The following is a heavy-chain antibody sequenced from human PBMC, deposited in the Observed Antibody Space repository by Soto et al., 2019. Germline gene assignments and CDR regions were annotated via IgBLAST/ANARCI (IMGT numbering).Heavy chain of an antibody. CDR3: ARQRAAATNRFDP. J-gene: IGHJ5*02. Sequence: GESRKISWKGSGYSFTSYCIIWVRQMPGKGLEWMGRIDPSDSYTNYRRSFQGHVTISADKSVSTAYLHWSRLKASDTAMYYCARQRAAATNRFDPFGQGTLVPVSS. V-gene: IGHV5-10-1*01. D-gene: IGHD6-13*01. CDR1: GYSFTSYC. CDR2: IDPSDSYT.